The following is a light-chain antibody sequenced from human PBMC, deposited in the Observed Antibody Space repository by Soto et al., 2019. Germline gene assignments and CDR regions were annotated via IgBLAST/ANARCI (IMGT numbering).Light chain of an antibody. CDR2: RSS. CDR3: QQYYIYST. Sequence: DIQMTQSPSTLSASVGDRVTITCRASQTISNYLTWYQQRPGKAPKLLIYRSSILQNGVPSRFSGSGSGTEFTLTLSSLQPDDFATYDCQQYYIYSTFGHGTRVEI. J-gene: IGKJ1*01. V-gene: IGKV1-5*03. CDR1: QTISNY.